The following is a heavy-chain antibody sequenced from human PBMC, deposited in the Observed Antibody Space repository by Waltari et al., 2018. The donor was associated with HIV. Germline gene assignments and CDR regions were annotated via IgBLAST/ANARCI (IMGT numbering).Heavy chain of an antibody. D-gene: IGHD6-6*01. V-gene: IGHV1-2*02. CDR1: GYTFTGYY. Sequence: QVQLVQSGAEVKKPGASVKVSCKASGYTFTGYYMHWVRQAPGQGLEWMGWINPNSGGTNYAQKFQGRVTMTRDTSSSTAYMELSRLRSDDTAVYYCATALYSSSSAGSIDYWGQGTLVTVSS. CDR2: INPNSGGT. J-gene: IGHJ4*02. CDR3: ATALYSSSSAGSIDY.